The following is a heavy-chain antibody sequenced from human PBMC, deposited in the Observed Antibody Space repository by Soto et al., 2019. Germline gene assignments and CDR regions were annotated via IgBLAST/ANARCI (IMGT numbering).Heavy chain of an antibody. V-gene: IGHV4-39*01. CDR1: GGSISTSGVY. CDR2: IYDSGTT. D-gene: IGHD2-15*01. CDR3: ARRGNLCSGDRCVPIFDY. Sequence: QLQLQESGPRLVKPSETLSLICTVSGGSISTSGVYWGWLLQPPGMGLEWMGSIYDSGTTYCKPSLKSLLIMSLDTSKKQFSLCLRSVTATDTAVYYGARRGNLCSGDRCVPIFDYWGQGSLVTVSS. J-gene: IGHJ4*02.